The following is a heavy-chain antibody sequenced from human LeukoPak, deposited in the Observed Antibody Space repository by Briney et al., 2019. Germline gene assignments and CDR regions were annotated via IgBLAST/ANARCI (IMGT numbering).Heavy chain of an antibody. J-gene: IGHJ4*02. CDR1: GYNFVSYN. Sequence: GASVKIYFKASGYNFVSYNMHWVRQAPGQGLEWMGIINLRDGIRTYAQKFQGRVTVTGDTSTSTFYMELNSLRFEDTAMYFCARDNTNWSFDYWGQGTLVTVSS. D-gene: IGHD1-1*01. V-gene: IGHV1-46*01. CDR3: ARDNTNWSFDY. CDR2: INLRDGIR.